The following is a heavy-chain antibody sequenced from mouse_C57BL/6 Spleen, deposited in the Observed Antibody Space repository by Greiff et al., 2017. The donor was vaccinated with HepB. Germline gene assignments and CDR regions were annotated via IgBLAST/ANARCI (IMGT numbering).Heavy chain of an antibody. CDR1: GYTFTSYW. CDR2: IDPSDSYT. J-gene: IGHJ4*01. Sequence: QVQLQQPGAEPVMPGASVKLSCKASGYTFTSYWMHWVKQRPGQGLEWIGEIDPSDSYTNYNQKFKGKSTLTVDKSSSTAYMQLSSLTSEDSAVYYCARQLGPYYYAMDYWGQGTSVTISS. V-gene: IGHV1-69*01. D-gene: IGHD4-1*02. CDR3: ARQLGPYYYAMDY.